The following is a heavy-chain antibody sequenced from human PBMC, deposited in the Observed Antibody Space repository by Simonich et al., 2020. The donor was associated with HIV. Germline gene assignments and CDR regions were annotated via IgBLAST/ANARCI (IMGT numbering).Heavy chain of an antibody. CDR2: IRSKTAGGTT. D-gene: IGHD5-12*01. V-gene: IGHV3-15*01. J-gene: IGHJ3*02. Sequence: EVQLVESGGGLVKPGGSLRLSCAASGFTFSNAWMNWVRQAPGKGWEWVGRIRSKTAGGTTEYAAPVKGRFTMSRDDSKNTLYLQMDSLKTEDTAVYYCTTDSIIVATILNAFDIWGQGTMVTVSS. CDR3: TTDSIIVATILNAFDI. CDR1: GFTFSNAW.